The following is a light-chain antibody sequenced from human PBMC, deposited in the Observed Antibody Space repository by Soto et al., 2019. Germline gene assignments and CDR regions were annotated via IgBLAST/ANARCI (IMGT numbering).Light chain of an antibody. V-gene: IGLV2-14*01. CDR3: SSYTSSSTWV. CDR2: DVN. J-gene: IGLJ3*02. Sequence: QSALTQPASVSGSPGQSIAISCTGTSSDVGGYNYVSWYQQHPGKTPNLMIYDVNNRPSGVSNRFSGSKSGNTASLTISGLQAEDEADYYCSSYTSSSTWVFGGGTKLTVL. CDR1: SSDVGGYNY.